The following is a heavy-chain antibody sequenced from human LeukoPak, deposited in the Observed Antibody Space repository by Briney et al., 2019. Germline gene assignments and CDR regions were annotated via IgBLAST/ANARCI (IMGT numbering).Heavy chain of an antibody. J-gene: IGHJ4*02. D-gene: IGHD3-10*01. CDR1: GYTFTSYG. V-gene: IGHV1-18*04. Sequence: ASVKVSCKASGYTFTSYGISWVRQAPGQGLEWMGWISAYNGNTNYAQKLQGRVTMTTDTSTSTAYMELRSLRSDDTAVYYCARDKTMVRGVIITTALGYWGQGTLVTVSS. CDR3: ARDKTMVRGVIITTALGY. CDR2: ISAYNGNT.